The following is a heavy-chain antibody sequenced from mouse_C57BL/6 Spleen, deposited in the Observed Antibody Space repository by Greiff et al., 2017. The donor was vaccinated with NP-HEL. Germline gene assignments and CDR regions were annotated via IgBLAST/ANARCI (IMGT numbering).Heavy chain of an antibody. V-gene: IGHV5-17*01. CDR1: GFTFSDYG. Sequence: EVMLVESGGGLVKPGGSLKLSCAASGFTFSDYGMHWVRQAPEKGLEWVAYISSGSSTIYYADTVKGRFTISRDNAKNTLFLQMTSLRSEDTAMYYCARSYYYGISSYLDYWGQGTTLTVSS. CDR2: ISSGSSTI. J-gene: IGHJ2*01. CDR3: ARSYYYGISSYLDY. D-gene: IGHD1-1*01.